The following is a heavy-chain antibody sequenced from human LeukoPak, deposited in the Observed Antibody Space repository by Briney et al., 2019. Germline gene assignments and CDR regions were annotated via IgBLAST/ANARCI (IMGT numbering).Heavy chain of an antibody. D-gene: IGHD6-19*01. CDR1: GYTLTSYD. V-gene: IGHV1-8*01. Sequence: ASVKVSCKASGYTLTSYDINWVRQATGQGLEWMGWMNPNSGNTGYAQKFQGRVTMTRNTSISTAYMELSSLRSEDTAVYYCARGSSGWFNYYYYMDVWGKGTTVTVSS. CDR3: ARGSSGWFNYYYYMDV. CDR2: MNPNSGNT. J-gene: IGHJ6*03.